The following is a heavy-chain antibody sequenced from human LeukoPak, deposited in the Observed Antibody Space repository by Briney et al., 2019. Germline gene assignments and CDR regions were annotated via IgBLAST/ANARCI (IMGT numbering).Heavy chain of an antibody. Sequence: TVKVSCKASGGTFSSYAISWVRQAPGQGLEWMGGIIPIFGTANYAQKFQGRVTITADESTSTAYMELSSLRSEDTAVYYCARLGPHYGGNPDNWFDPWGQGTLVTVSS. CDR3: ARLGPHYGGNPDNWFDP. CDR2: IIPIFGTA. V-gene: IGHV1-69*01. D-gene: IGHD4-23*01. CDR1: GGTFSSYA. J-gene: IGHJ5*02.